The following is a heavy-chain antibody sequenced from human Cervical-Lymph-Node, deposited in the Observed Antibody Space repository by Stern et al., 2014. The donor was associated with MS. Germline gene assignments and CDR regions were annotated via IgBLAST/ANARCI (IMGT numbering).Heavy chain of an antibody. Sequence: QVQLVQSGAEVTKPGSSVQVSCKASGGTFSKFPSSWVRQAPGQGLEWMGGIFPVFGTPTYAPEFRGRVTITADVSTSTVYMELSSLRSDDTAVYYCALSSETSDRWYSLGYDLWGQGTLVTVSS. CDR3: ALSSETSDRWYSLGYDL. CDR1: GGTFSKFP. D-gene: IGHD6-13*01. J-gene: IGHJ5*02. V-gene: IGHV1-69*12. CDR2: IFPVFGTP.